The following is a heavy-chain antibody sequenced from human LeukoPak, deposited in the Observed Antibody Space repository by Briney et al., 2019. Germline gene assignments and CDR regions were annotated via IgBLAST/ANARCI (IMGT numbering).Heavy chain of an antibody. CDR1: GFTFSSYW. CDR2: ISGSGGST. CDR3: AKEPRTYYDILTDKDY. Sequence: PGGSLRLSCAASGFTFSSYWMSWVRQAPGKGLEWVSAISGSGGSTYYADSVKGRFTISRDNAKNSLYLQMNSLRAEDTAVYYCAKEPRTYYDILTDKDYWGQGTLVTVSS. V-gene: IGHV3-23*01. J-gene: IGHJ4*02. D-gene: IGHD3-9*01.